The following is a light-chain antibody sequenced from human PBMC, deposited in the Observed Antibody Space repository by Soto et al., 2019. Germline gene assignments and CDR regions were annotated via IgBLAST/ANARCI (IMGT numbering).Light chain of an antibody. Sequence: IQITKPPSPLFGSSGTRVPITCRASQTISSWLAWYQQKPGKAPKLLIYKASTLKSGVPSRFSGSGSGTEFTLTISSLQPDDFATYYCQHYNSYSEAFGQGTKVDI. J-gene: IGKJ1*01. CDR1: QTISSW. V-gene: IGKV1-5*03. CDR2: KAS. CDR3: QHYNSYSEA.